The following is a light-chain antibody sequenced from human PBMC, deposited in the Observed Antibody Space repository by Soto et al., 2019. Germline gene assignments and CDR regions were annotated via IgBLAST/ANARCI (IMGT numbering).Light chain of an antibody. CDR1: QSVSSN. J-gene: IGKJ1*01. V-gene: IGKV3-15*01. CDR2: GAS. CDR3: QQYNNWST. Sequence: EIVMPQTTATMSLSPGDSGTLSCRASQSVSSNLAWYQQKPGQAPRLLIYGASTRATGISARFSGSGSGTEFTLTISSLQSEDFAVYYCQQYNNWSTFGQGTKVDI.